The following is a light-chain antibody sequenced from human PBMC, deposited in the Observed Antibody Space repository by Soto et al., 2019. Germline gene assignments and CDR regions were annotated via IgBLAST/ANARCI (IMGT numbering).Light chain of an antibody. CDR1: SSDVGRYNY. V-gene: IGLV2-14*03. CDR2: DIN. Sequence: QSALAQPASVSGSRGQSVTISCTGTSSDVGRYNYVSWFQQHPGKVPKLMIYDINNWPSGVAHRFSGSKSGNTASLTISGLQAEDEADYYCSSFTTSSPFVFGAGTKVTVL. CDR3: SSFTTSSPFV. J-gene: IGLJ1*01.